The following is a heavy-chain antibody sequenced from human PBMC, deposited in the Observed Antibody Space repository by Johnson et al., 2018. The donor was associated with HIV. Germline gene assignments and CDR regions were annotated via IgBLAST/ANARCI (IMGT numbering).Heavy chain of an antibody. CDR2: ISYDGSNK. J-gene: IGHJ3*02. D-gene: IGHD2-8*01. CDR3: AKGLMRGAFDI. Sequence: QVQLVESGGGVVQPGRSLRLSCAASGFTFSSYAMHWVRQAPGKGLEWVAVISYDGSNKYYADSVKGRFTISRDNSKNTLYLQMNSLRAEDTAVYYCAKGLMRGAFDIWGQGTMVTVSS. V-gene: IGHV3-30-3*01. CDR1: GFTFSSYA.